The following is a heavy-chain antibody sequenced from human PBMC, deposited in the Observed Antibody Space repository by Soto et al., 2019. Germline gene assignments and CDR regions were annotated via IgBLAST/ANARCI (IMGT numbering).Heavy chain of an antibody. CDR2: IIPIFGTA. V-gene: IGHV1-69*12. D-gene: IGHD5-12*01. Sequence: QVQLVQSGAEVKKPGSSVQVSCKSSGGTFSSYAISWVRPAPGQGLEWMGGIIPIFGTANYAQKFPGRVTITADESTSTAYMELSSLRSEDTAVYYCAREAGDGYDPYYYYGMDVWGQGTTVTVSS. CDR3: AREAGDGYDPYYYYGMDV. CDR1: GGTFSSYA. J-gene: IGHJ6*02.